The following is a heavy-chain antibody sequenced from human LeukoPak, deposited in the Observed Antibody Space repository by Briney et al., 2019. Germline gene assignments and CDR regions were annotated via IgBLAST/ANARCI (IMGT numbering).Heavy chain of an antibody. J-gene: IGHJ4*02. Sequence: ASVKVSCKASGYTFTSYGISWVRQAPGQGLEWMGWISAYNGNTNYAQKLLGRVTMTTDTSTSTAYMELRSLRSDDTAVYYCASDVIAVAGTSYFDYWGQGTLVTVSS. V-gene: IGHV1-18*01. CDR3: ASDVIAVAGTSYFDY. D-gene: IGHD6-19*01. CDR1: GYTFTSYG. CDR2: ISAYNGNT.